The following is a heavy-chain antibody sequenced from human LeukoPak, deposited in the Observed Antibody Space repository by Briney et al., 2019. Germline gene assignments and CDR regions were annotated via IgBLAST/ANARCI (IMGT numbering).Heavy chain of an antibody. J-gene: IGHJ3*02. CDR2: INPNSGGT. Sequence: GASVKVSCKASGYTFTGYYMHWVRQAPGQGLEWMGWINPNSGGTNYAQKFQGRVTMTRDTSISTAYMELSRLRSDDTAVYYCARVCPNYYDSSGCVDAFDIWGQGTMVTVSS. V-gene: IGHV1-2*02. D-gene: IGHD3-22*01. CDR1: GYTFTGYY. CDR3: ARVCPNYYDSSGCVDAFDI.